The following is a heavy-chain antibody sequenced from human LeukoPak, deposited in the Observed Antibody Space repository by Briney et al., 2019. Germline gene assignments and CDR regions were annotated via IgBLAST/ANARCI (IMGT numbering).Heavy chain of an antibody. CDR1: GVSVSSNNW. CDR3: ATRDQSRTDVVPPDY. Sequence: PSETLSLTCAVSGVSVSSNNWWTWVRQPPGKGLEWIGEIHRSGITNYSPSLRSRVTLSMDSFNNHLSLKLNSVTAADTAVYFCATRDQSRTDVVPPDYWGQGTLVTVSS. J-gene: IGHJ4*02. V-gene: IGHV4-4*02. CDR2: IHRSGIT. D-gene: IGHD5-18*01.